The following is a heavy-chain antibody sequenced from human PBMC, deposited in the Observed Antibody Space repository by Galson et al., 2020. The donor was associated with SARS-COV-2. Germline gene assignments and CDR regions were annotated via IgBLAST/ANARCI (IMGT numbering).Heavy chain of an antibody. CDR1: GYIFTGYY. V-gene: IGHV1-2*02. CDR3: ARVGILVLGEDYYYDYGMDV. D-gene: IGHD3-16*01. CDR2: INPNSGGT. Sequence: ASVKVSCKASGYIFTGYYMHWVRQAPGQGLEWMGWINPNSGGTNYAQKFQGRVTMTRDTSISTAYMELSRLRSDDTAVYYCARVGILVLGEDYYYDYGMDVWGQGTTVTVSS. J-gene: IGHJ6*02.